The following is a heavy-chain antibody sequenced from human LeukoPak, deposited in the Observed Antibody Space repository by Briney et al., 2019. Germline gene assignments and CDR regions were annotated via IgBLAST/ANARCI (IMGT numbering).Heavy chain of an antibody. V-gene: IGHV3-20*04. J-gene: IGHJ4*02. CDR3: ARVGYSGSGNYHNDRGAFGY. CDR1: GFTFADYG. CDR2: INWNSGST. Sequence: GGSLRLSCAASGFTFADYGMSWVREAPGQGLEWVCAINWNSGSTAYADSVKGRFTISRDNAKNSLFLLMNSLRSEDTALYYCARVGYSGSGNYHNDRGAFGYWGQGTLVTVSS. D-gene: IGHD3-10*01.